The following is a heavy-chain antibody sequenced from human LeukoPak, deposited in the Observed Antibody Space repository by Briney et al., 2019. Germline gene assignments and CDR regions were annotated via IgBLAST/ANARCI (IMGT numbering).Heavy chain of an antibody. Sequence: SVKVSCKASGVTFSSYAISWVRQAPGQGLEWMGRIIPIFGTANYAQKFQGRVTITTDESTSTAYMELSSLRSEDTAVYYCAAAGTYCYDSSGYRDYWGQGTLVTVSS. J-gene: IGHJ4*02. CDR2: IIPIFGTA. CDR3: AAAGTYCYDSSGYRDY. V-gene: IGHV1-69*05. D-gene: IGHD3-22*01. CDR1: GVTFSSYA.